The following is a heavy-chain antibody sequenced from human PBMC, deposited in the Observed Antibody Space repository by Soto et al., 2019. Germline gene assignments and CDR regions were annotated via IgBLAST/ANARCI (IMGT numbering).Heavy chain of an antibody. CDR1: GFAFINSA. CDR3: AAAGRPLHETWFDP. Sequence: QMQLVQSGPEVKKPGTSVKVSCKASGFAFINSAVQWVRQARGQRLEWIRWIVVGSGNTNYAQKFQERVTSTRDMPTSTAYMELGSMRSEATAVYDCAAAGRPLHETWFDPWGQGTLVTVSS. V-gene: IGHV1-58*01. CDR2: IVVGSGNT. J-gene: IGHJ5*02. D-gene: IGHD2-15*01.